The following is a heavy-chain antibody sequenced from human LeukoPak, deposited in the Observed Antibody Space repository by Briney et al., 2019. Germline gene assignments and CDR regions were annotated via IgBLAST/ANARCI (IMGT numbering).Heavy chain of an antibody. V-gene: IGHV1-2*02. D-gene: IGHD3-9*01. CDR2: INPKNGGT. CDR3: ARNDILTGYYIREAPDAFDI. J-gene: IGHJ3*02. CDR1: GYTFTDFY. Sequence: GASVKVSCKASGYTFTDFYVHWVRQAPGQGLEWMGWINPKNGGTNYKEKFHGRVTMTRDTSISTVYMELSGLRPDDTAVYYCARNDILTGYYIREAPDAFDIWGQGTMVTVSS.